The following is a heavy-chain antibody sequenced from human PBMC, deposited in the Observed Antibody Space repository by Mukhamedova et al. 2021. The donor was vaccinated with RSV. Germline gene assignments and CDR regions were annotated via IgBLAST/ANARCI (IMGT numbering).Heavy chain of an antibody. CDR2: ISSSGSTI. V-gene: IGHV3-11*01. D-gene: IGHD5-18*01. CDR3: ARVSRTVDTNWFDP. Sequence: APGKGLEWVSYISSSGSTIYYADSVKGRFTISRDNAKNSLYLQMNSLRAEDTAVYYCARVSRTVDTNWFDPWGQGTLFTVYS. J-gene: IGHJ5*02.